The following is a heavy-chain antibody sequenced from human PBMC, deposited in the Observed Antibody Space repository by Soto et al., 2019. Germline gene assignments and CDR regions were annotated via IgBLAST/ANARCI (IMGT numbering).Heavy chain of an antibody. Sequence: ASETLSLTCTVSGGSISSYYWSWIRQPPGKGLEWIGYIYYSGSTNYNPSLKSRVTISVDTSKNQFSLKLSSVTAADTAVYYCAVGAYSSSWYYFDYWGQGTLVTVSS. CDR2: IYYSGST. D-gene: IGHD6-13*01. CDR1: GGSISSYY. J-gene: IGHJ4*02. V-gene: IGHV4-59*01. CDR3: AVGAYSSSWYYFDY.